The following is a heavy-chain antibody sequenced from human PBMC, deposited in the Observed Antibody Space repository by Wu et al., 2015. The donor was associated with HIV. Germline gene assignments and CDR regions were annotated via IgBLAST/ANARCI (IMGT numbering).Heavy chain of an antibody. CDR2: IIPIFGTA. D-gene: IGHD3-10*01. Sequence: QVQLVQSGAEVKKPGSSVKVSCKASGGTFSSYAISWVRQAPGQGLEWMGGIIPIFGTANYAQKFQGRVTITADESTSTAYMELSSLRSEDTAVYYCARDSRLHGSGSYSHAPTVPATWGQGPPWSTVSS. V-gene: IGHV1-69*12. CDR1: GGTFSSYA. J-gene: IGHJ1*01. CDR3: ARDSRLHGSGSYSHAPTVPAT.